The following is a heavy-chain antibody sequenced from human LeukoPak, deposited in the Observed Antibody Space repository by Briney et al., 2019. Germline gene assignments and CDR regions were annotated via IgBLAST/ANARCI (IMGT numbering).Heavy chain of an antibody. CDR2: ISASGGST. CDR1: GFTFSSYA. J-gene: IGHJ4*02. V-gene: IGHV3-23*01. D-gene: IGHD6-13*01. CDR3: AKTRPLDSSSWSHGDY. Sequence: GSLRLSCAASGFTFSSYAMSWVRQAPGKGLEWVSAISASGGSTYYADSVKGRFTISRDNSKNTLYLQMNSLRAEDTAVYYCAKTRPLDSSSWSHGDYWGQGTLVTVSS.